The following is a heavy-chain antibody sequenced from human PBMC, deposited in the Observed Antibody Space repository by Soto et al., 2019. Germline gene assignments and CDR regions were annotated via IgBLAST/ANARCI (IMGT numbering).Heavy chain of an antibody. D-gene: IGHD6-6*01. V-gene: IGHV3-23*01. CDR3: AKGREYSSSPTLD. J-gene: IGHJ4*02. CDR2: ISGSGGST. CDR1: GFTFSSYA. Sequence: EVQLLESGGGLVQPGGSLRLSCAASGFTFSSYAMSWVRQAPGKGLEWVSAISGSGGSTYYADSVKGRFTISRDNSKNRLYLQMNSLRAEDTAVYYCAKGREYSSSPTLDWGQGTLVTVSS.